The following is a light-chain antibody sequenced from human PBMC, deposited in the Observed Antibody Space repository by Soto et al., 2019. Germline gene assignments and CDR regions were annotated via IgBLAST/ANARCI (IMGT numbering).Light chain of an antibody. CDR3: LQYGSSPRT. CDR2: DAS. Sequence: IVLRQALAPLSMSREERARRACRASQTFVSTYLAWYQQRPGQAPRPLIYDASNRATGIPDRFSGSGSGTDFTLTISGLESDDLAVYYCLQYGSSPRTFGRGTKVDIK. V-gene: IGKV3-20*01. CDR1: QTFVSTY. J-gene: IGKJ1*01.